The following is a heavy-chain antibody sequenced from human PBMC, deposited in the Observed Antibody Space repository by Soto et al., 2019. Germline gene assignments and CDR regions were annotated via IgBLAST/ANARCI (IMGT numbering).Heavy chain of an antibody. J-gene: IGHJ4*02. CDR2: MNPNSGNT. CDR3: ARGYYDYVWGSYRYSPFDY. Sequence: ASVKVSCKASGYTFTSYDINWVRQATGRGLEWMGWMNPNSGNTGYAQKFQGRVTMTRNTSISTAYMELSSLRSEDTAVYYCARGYYDYVWGSYRYSPFDYWGQGTLVTVSS. CDR1: GYTFTSYD. V-gene: IGHV1-8*01. D-gene: IGHD3-16*02.